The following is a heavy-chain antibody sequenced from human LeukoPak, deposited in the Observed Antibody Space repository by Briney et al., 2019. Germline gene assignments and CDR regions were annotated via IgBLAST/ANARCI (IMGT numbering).Heavy chain of an antibody. CDR2: IKQDGGEK. Sequence: PGGSLRLSCAASGFTFSNYWMNWVRQAPGKGLEWVANIKQDGGEKSYVDSVKGRFTISRDNAKNSLHLQMNSLRAEDTAVYYCARGPYTHYDSSGDYYNWFDPWGQGTLVTVSS. V-gene: IGHV3-7*01. D-gene: IGHD3-22*01. CDR3: ARGPYTHYDSSGDYYNWFDP. J-gene: IGHJ5*02. CDR1: GFTFSNYW.